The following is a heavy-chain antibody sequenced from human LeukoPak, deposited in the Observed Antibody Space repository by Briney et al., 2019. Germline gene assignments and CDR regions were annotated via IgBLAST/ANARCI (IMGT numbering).Heavy chain of an antibody. CDR2: ISSSSSTI. V-gene: IGHV3-48*03. CDR3: ARSRSGYFRYFDY. J-gene: IGHJ4*02. D-gene: IGHD3-22*01. CDR1: GFTFNSFE. Sequence: GGPLRLSCAASGFTFNSFEMTWVRQAPGKGLERVSYISSSSSTIYYADSVKGRFTISRDNAKNSLYLQMNSLRAEDTAVYYCARSRSGYFRYFDYWGQGALVTVSS.